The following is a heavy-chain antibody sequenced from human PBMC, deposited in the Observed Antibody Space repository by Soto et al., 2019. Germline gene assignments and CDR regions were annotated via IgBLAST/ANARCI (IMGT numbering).Heavy chain of an antibody. CDR1: GFTFDDYG. V-gene: IGHV3-20*04. J-gene: IGHJ3*02. Sequence: PGGSLRLSCAASGFTFDDYGMSWVRQAPGKGLEWVSGINWNGGSTGYADSVKGRFTISRDNAKNSLYLQMNSLRAEDTALYYCAREDVLVGYGGNSGAFDIWGQGTMVTISS. CDR2: INWNGGST. D-gene: IGHD4-17*01. CDR3: AREDVLVGYGGNSGAFDI.